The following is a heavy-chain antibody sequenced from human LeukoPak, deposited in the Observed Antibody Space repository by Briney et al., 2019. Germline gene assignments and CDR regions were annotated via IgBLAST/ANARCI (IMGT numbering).Heavy chain of an antibody. J-gene: IGHJ4*02. CDR2: IYYSGST. Sequence: SQTLSLTCTVSGGSISSGGYYWSWIRQHPGKGLEWIGYIYYSGSTYYNPSLKSRVTISVDTSKDQFSLKLSSVTAADTAVYYCARGRTTGDSDYFDYWGQGTLVTVSS. CDR3: ARGRTTGDSDYFDY. V-gene: IGHV4-31*03. D-gene: IGHD7-27*01. CDR1: GGSISSGGYY.